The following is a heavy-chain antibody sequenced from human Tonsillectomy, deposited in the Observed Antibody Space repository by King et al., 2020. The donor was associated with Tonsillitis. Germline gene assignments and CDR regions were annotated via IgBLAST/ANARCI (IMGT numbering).Heavy chain of an antibody. CDR2: IYHSGST. V-gene: IGHV4-4*02. Sequence: VQLQESGPGLVKPSGTLSLTCAVSGGSISSSNWWSWVRQPPGKGLEWIGEIYHSGSTNYNPSLKSRGTISVDKSKNQFSLKLSPVTAADTAMYYCASGVGLPGYYFDYWGQGTLVTVSS. CDR3: ASGVGLPGYYFDY. CDR1: GGSISSSNW. J-gene: IGHJ4*02. D-gene: IGHD2-15*01.